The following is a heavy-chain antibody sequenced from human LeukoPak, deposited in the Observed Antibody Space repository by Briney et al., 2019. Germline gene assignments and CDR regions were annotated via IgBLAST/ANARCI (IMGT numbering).Heavy chain of an antibody. CDR2: INPSGGST. CDR1: GCTFTSYY. J-gene: IGHJ4*02. D-gene: IGHD3-3*01. Sequence: ASVKVSCKASGCTFTSYYMHWVRQAPGQGLEWMGIINPSGGSTSYAQKFQGRVTMTRDTSTSTVYMELSSLRSEDTAVYYCARAGSGYPFLFYWGQGTLVTVSS. CDR3: ARAGSGYPFLFY. V-gene: IGHV1-46*01.